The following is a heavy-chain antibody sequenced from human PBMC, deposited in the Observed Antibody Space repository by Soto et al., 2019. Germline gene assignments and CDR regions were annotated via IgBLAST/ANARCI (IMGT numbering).Heavy chain of an antibody. D-gene: IGHD4-17*01. V-gene: IGHV1-69*01. Sequence: QVQLVQSGAEVKKPGSSVKVSCKASGDTFNKYAFNWVRQAPGQGLEWMGGIIPIFGTPNYAQRVQGRVTITADESTSTAYMELSSLRSEDTAMYYCARGIDYGGVNRIDYWGQGTLVTVSS. CDR3: ARGIDYGGVNRIDY. J-gene: IGHJ4*02. CDR1: GDTFNKYA. CDR2: IIPIFGTP.